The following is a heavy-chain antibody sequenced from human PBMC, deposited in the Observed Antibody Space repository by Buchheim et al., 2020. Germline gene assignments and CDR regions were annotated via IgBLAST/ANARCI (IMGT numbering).Heavy chain of an antibody. V-gene: IGHV3-30*02. CDR2: IRYDGSNK. CDR1: GFTFSSYG. CDR3: AKAPGGYDFWSGFDY. D-gene: IGHD3-3*01. J-gene: IGHJ4*02. Sequence: QVQLVESGGGVVQPGRSLRLSCAASGFTFSSYGMHWVRQAPGKGLEWVAFIRYDGSNKYYADSVKGRFTISRDNSKKTLYLQMNSLRAEDTAVYYCAKAPGGYDFWSGFDYWGQGTL.